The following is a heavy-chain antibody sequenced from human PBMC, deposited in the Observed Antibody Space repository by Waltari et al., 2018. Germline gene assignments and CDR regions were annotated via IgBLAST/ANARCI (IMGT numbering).Heavy chain of an antibody. J-gene: IGHJ4*02. V-gene: IGHV4-4*02. CDR1: GDSMITTYW. D-gene: IGHD2-15*01. Sequence: QLQLQESGPGLVKPSGTLSLTCAVSGDSMITTYWWSWVRQPPGKGLEWIGQVHRSGGTNYNPSFASRVTMSLDTYNNQFSLKVTSATAADTAVYYCARDRGRGLYLDSWGPGTLVTVSP. CDR2: VHRSGGT. CDR3: ARDRGRGLYLDS.